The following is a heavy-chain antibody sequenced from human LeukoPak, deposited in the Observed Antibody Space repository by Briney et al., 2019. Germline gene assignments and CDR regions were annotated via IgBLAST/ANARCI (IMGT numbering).Heavy chain of an antibody. V-gene: IGHV4-59*01. CDR1: GGSISSYY. D-gene: IGHD6-13*01. CDR2: IYYSGST. Sequence: PSETLSLTCTVSGGSISSYYWSWIRQPPGKGLEWIGYIYYSGSTNYNPSLKSRVTISVDTSKNQFSLKLSSVTAADTAVYYCARGDSSSWYSDYYYYYMDVWGKGTTVTISS. J-gene: IGHJ6*03. CDR3: ARGDSSSWYSDYYYYYMDV.